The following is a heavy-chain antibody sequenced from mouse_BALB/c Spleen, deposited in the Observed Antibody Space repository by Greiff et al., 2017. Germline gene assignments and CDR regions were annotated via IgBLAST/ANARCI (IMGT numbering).Heavy chain of an antibody. CDR2: ISSGGGST. J-gene: IGHJ2*01. CDR3: AGHAVVFEY. CDR1: GFAFSSYD. Sequence: EVHLVESGGGLVKPGGSLKLSCAASGFAFSSYDMSWVRQTPEKRLEWVAYISSGGGSTYYQDTVKGRFTISRDNAKNTLYLQMSSLKSEDTSMYYCAGHAVVFEYWGQGTTLTVSA. V-gene: IGHV5-12-1*01.